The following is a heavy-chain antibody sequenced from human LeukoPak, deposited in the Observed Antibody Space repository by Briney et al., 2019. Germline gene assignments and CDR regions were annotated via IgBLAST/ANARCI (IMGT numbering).Heavy chain of an antibody. CDR1: GYTFTSYY. J-gene: IGHJ4*02. D-gene: IGHD2-2*01. Sequence: ASVKVSCKASGYTFTSYYMHWVRQAPGQGLELIGIINPSGGSTSYAQKFQGRVTMTRDMSTSTVYMELSSLRSEDTAVYYCARALIVVPAAPFAYWGQGTLVTVSS. CDR3: ARALIVVPAAPFAY. CDR2: INPSGGST. V-gene: IGHV1-46*01.